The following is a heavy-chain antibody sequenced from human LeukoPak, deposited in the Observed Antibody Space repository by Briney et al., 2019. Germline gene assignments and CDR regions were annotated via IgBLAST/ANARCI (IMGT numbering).Heavy chain of an antibody. Sequence: PGRSLRLSCAASGFTFSSYEMNWVRQAPGKGLEWVYISSSGSTIYYADSVKGRFTISRDNAKNSLYLQMNSLRAEDTAVYYCAELGITMIGGVWGKGTTVTISS. CDR1: GFTFSSYE. J-gene: IGHJ6*04. CDR3: AELGITMIGGV. CDR2: ISSSGSTI. V-gene: IGHV3-48*03. D-gene: IGHD3-10*02.